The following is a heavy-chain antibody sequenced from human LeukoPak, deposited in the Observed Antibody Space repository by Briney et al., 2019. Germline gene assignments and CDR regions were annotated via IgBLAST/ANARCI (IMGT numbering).Heavy chain of an antibody. J-gene: IGHJ4*02. CDR3: TRVDPGGWYYFDY. Sequence: GGSLRLSCAASGFTFSSYAMHWVRQAPGKGLEWVGFIRSKAYGGTTEYAASVKGRFTISRDDSKSIAYLQMNSLKTEDTAVYYCTRVDPGGWYYFDYWGQGTLVTVSS. CDR1: GFTFSSYA. D-gene: IGHD6-19*01. V-gene: IGHV3-49*04. CDR2: IRSKAYGGTT.